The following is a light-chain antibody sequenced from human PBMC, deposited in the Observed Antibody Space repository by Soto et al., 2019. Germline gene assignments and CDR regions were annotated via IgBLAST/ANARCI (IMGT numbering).Light chain of an antibody. Sequence: QSALTQPASVSGSPGQSITISCTGTSSDVGVYNYVSWYQQHPGKAPKLMIYEVSDRPSGVSNRFSGSKSGNTASLTISGLQAEDEVDYYCSSYTSSGTYVFGTGTKVTVL. V-gene: IGLV2-14*01. CDR2: EVS. CDR1: SSDVGVYNY. CDR3: SSYTSSGTYV. J-gene: IGLJ1*01.